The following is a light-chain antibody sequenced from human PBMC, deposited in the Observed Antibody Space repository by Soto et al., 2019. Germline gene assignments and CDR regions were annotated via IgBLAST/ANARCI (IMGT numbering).Light chain of an antibody. CDR1: SSDVGAYNF. J-gene: IGLJ2*01. CDR2: DVT. Sequence: QSALTQPASVSGSPGQSITISCTGTSSDVGAYNFVSWYQQHPGKAPKLMIYDVTNRPSGVSSRFSDSKSGNTASLAISGLQAEDEADYYCSSYTTSNTLVFGGGTKLTVL. V-gene: IGLV2-14*03. CDR3: SSYTTSNTLV.